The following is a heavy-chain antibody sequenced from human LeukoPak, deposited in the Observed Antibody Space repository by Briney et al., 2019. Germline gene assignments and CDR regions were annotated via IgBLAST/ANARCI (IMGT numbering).Heavy chain of an antibody. J-gene: IGHJ4*02. D-gene: IGHD3-22*01. CDR3: AEVLGREYYDCSGPTDY. V-gene: IGHV3-30*18. CDR2: ISYEGSIK. Sequence: PGRSLRLSCAASGFTFSSYGMHWVRQAPGRGLEWVAFISYEGSIKYFGDSVKGRFTVSRDNSQNMVYLEMSSLRPEDTAVYYCAEVLGREYYDCSGPTDYWGQGTLVTVSS. CDR1: GFTFSSYG.